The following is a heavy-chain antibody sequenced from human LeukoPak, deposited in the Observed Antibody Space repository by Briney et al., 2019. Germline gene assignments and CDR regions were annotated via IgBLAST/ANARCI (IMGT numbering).Heavy chain of an antibody. V-gene: IGHV4-34*01. D-gene: IGHD1-26*01. Sequence: SETLSLTCAVYGGSFSGYYWSWIRQPPGKGLEWIGEINHSGSTNYNPSLKSRVTISVDTSKNQFSLRLSSVTAADTAVYYCARGRYGTRSGRLDYWGQGTLVTVSS. CDR3: ARGRYGTRSGRLDY. J-gene: IGHJ4*02. CDR2: INHSGST. CDR1: GGSFSGYY.